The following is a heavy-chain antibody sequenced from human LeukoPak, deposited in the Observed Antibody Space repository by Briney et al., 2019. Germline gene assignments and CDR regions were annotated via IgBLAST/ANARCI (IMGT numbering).Heavy chain of an antibody. Sequence: SETLSLTCTVSGGSIGSGGYYWSWIRQHPGKGLEWIGYIYYSGSTYYNPSLKSRVTISVDTSKNQFSLKLSSVTAADTAVYYCARESGVTHYYYGMDVWGKGTTVTVSS. CDR2: IYYSGST. D-gene: IGHD2-21*02. CDR1: GGSIGSGGYY. CDR3: ARESGVTHYYYGMDV. V-gene: IGHV4-31*03. J-gene: IGHJ6*04.